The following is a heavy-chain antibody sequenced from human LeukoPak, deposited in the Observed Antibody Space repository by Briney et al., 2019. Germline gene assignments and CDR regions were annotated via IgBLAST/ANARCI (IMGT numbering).Heavy chain of an antibody. V-gene: IGHV5-51*01. D-gene: IGHD6-13*01. CDR3: ARQLHSSSWYQSDY. CDR1: GYSFTSYW. CDR2: IYPGDSDT. Sequence: GESLKISCMGSGYSFTSYWIGWVRQMPGKGLEWMGIIYPGDSDTRYSPSFQGQVTISADKSTSTAYLQWSSLKASDTAMYYCARQLHSSSWYQSDYWGQGTLVTVSS. J-gene: IGHJ4*02.